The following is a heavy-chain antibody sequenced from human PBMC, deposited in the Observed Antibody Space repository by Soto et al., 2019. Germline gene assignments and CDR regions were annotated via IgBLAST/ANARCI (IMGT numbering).Heavy chain of an antibody. CDR2: MSHSGGT. V-gene: IGHV4-34*01. CDR1: GGSVNSGNYY. Sequence: QVQLQQWGAGLLKPSETLSLTCAVFGGSVNSGNYYWSWIRQPPGKVLEWIGEMSHSGGTHFNPSLKSRVTISVDTSKNQFSLKMSSVTAADTALYYCARVERGTATTVVDAFDIWGPGTMFTVSS. J-gene: IGHJ3*02. D-gene: IGHD1-1*01. CDR3: ARVERGTATTVVDAFDI.